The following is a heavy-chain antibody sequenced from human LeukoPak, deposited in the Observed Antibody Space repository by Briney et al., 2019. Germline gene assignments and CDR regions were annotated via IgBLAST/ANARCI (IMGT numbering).Heavy chain of an antibody. CDR3: ARIPLYFLEPFDY. CDR1: GGSASGYY. Sequence: SETLSLTCAVYGGSASGYYWSWIHQPPGKGLEWIGEISHRGRTNYNPSLKGRVTMSVDTPKNQFALKVNSVTAADTAVYYCARIPLYFLEPFDYWGQGILVTVSS. D-gene: IGHD3-3*01. CDR2: ISHRGRT. V-gene: IGHV4-34*01. J-gene: IGHJ4*02.